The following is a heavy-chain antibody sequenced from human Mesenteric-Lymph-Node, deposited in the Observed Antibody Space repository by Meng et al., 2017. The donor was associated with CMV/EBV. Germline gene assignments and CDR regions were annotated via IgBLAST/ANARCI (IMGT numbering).Heavy chain of an antibody. Sequence: FSLSTSGVGVGWIRQPPGKALEWLALIYWDDDKRYRPSLKSRLTITKDTSKNQVVLTLTNTDPVDTATYYCAHRSCRGTTCYLFDYWGQGTLVTVSS. D-gene: IGHD2-2*01. V-gene: IGHV2-5*02. J-gene: IGHJ4*02. CDR2: IYWDDDK. CDR1: FSLSTSGVG. CDR3: AHRSCRGTTCYLFDY.